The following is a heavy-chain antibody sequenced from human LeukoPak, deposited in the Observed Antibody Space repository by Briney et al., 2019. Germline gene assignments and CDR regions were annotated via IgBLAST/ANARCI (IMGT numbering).Heavy chain of an antibody. J-gene: IGHJ3*02. CDR2: IGTAGDT. D-gene: IGHD2-15*01. V-gene: IGHV3-13*01. CDR3: ARARSGGSCYSAFDI. Sequence: GGSLRLSCAASGFTFSSYDMHWVRQATGKGLEWVSAIGTAGDTYYPGSVKGRFTISRENAKNSLYRQMNSLRAGDTAVYYCARARSGGSCYSAFDIWGQGTMVTVSS. CDR1: GFTFSSYD.